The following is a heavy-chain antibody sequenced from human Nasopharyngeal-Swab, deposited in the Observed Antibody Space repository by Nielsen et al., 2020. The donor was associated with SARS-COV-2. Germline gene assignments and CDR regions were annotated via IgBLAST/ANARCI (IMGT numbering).Heavy chain of an antibody. CDR2: INHSGST. V-gene: IGHV4-34*01. CDR1: GGSFSGYY. Sequence: SETLSLTCAVYGGSFSGYYWSWIRQPPGKELEWIGEINHSGSTNYNPSLKSRVTISVDTSKNQFSLKLSSVTAADTAVYYCARALYGDYPEIDYWGQGTLVTVSS. J-gene: IGHJ4*02. D-gene: IGHD4-17*01. CDR3: ARALYGDYPEIDY.